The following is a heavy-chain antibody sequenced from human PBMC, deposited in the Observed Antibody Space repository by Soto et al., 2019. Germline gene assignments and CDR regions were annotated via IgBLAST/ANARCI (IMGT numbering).Heavy chain of an antibody. CDR1: GFPFSSYS. Sequence: PGGSLRLSCAASGFPFSSYSMNWVRQAPGKGLEWVSYISSSSSTIYYADSVKGRFTISRDNAKNSLYLQMNSLRAEDTAVYYCARDFALKYCSGGSCGFAFDIWGQGTMVTVSS. CDR3: ARDFALKYCSGGSCGFAFDI. CDR2: ISSSSSTI. V-gene: IGHV3-48*01. D-gene: IGHD2-15*01. J-gene: IGHJ3*02.